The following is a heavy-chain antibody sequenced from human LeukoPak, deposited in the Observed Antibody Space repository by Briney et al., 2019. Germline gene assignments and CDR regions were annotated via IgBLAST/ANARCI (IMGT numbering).Heavy chain of an antibody. CDR3: ARDKVYGDYGDY. CDR1: GFTFSDYY. CDR2: ISSSSSYT. Sequence: PRGSLRLSCAASGFTFSDYYMSWIRQAPGKGLEWVSYISSSSSYTNYADSVKGRFTISRDNAKNSLYLQMNSLRAEDTAVYYCARDKVYGDYGDYWGQGTLVTVSS. J-gene: IGHJ4*02. V-gene: IGHV3-11*05. D-gene: IGHD4-17*01.